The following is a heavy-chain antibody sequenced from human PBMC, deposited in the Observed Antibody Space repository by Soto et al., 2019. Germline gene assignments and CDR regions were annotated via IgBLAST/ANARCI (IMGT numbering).Heavy chain of an antibody. D-gene: IGHD6-19*01. CDR2: IYYSGST. CDR1: GGSISSYY. Sequence: ASATLSLTCTVSGGSISSYYWSWIRQPPGKGLEWIGHIYYSGSTNYNPSLKSRVTISVDTSKNQFPLKLSSVTAADTAVYYCARAGYSSGWYYFDYWGQGTLVTVSS. J-gene: IGHJ4*02. CDR3: ARAGYSSGWYYFDY. V-gene: IGHV4-59*01.